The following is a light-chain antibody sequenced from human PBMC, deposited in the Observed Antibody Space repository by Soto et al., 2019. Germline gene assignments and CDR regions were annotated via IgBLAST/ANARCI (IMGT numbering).Light chain of an antibody. CDR2: AAS. V-gene: IGKV1-12*01. CDR3: QLATSLPPWT. J-gene: IGKJ1*01. Sequence: DIQMTQSPSSVSASVGDRVTITYRASQRINSWLAWYQQRPGKAPKLLIYAASSLQSGVPSRFSGSGFGTDFTLTISSLQPEDIATYYCQLATSLPPWTFGQGTKVDI. CDR1: QRINSW.